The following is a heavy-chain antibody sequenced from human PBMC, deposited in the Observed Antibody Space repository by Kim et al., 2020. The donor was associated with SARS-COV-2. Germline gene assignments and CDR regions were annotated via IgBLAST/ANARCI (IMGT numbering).Heavy chain of an antibody. V-gene: IGHV1-3*01. Sequence: QKFQGRVTITRDTSAGTAYMELRSLRSEDTAVYYCARDGTTRNGGYYFDYWGQGALVTVSS. J-gene: IGHJ4*02. D-gene: IGHD1-1*01. CDR3: ARDGTTRNGGYYFDY.